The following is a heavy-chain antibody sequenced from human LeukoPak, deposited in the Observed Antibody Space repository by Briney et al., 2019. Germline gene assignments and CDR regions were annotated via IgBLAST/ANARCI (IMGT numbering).Heavy chain of an antibody. V-gene: IGHV3-30-3*01. CDR1: GFTFRSYD. CDR2: ISYDGSNK. J-gene: IGHJ4*02. CDR3: ARAHYYDSSGYYSSYFDY. D-gene: IGHD3-22*01. Sequence: GGPLRLSCAASGFTFRSYDRHGVREAPGKGLEWVAVISYDGSNKYYADSVKGRFTISRDNSKNTLYLQMNSLRAEDTAVYYCARAHYYDSSGYYSSYFDYWGQGTLVTVSS.